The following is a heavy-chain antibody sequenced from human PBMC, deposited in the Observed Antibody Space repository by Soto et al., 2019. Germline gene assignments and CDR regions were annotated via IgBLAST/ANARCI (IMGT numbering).Heavy chain of an antibody. CDR3: AREVVVSRGASYFGY. CDR2: IRQDGSEI. CDR1: EFTFRSRW. J-gene: IGHJ4*03. V-gene: IGHV3-7*04. Sequence: GPLRLSWMAPEFTFRSRWLTWVRQAPGKGLEWVAIIRQDGSEINYVDSVKGRFTISRDNTKNSLYLQMNSLRAEDTAIYYCAREVVVSRGASYFGYWG. D-gene: IGHD2-2*01.